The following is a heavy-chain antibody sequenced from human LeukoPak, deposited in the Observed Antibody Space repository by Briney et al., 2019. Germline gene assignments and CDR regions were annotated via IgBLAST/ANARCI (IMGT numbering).Heavy chain of an antibody. CDR2: ISGSGDDT. V-gene: IGHV3-23*01. Sequence: PVRCLRLSCAGSVFTFCSYAMSWVRQAPGKGLEWGSAISGSGDDTYSAAPVKGRFTLSSDNSKNPLFLQMHSLSAEDTAVYHCAKMRSYYYYMHVWGKGTTVAVSS. J-gene: IGHJ6*03. CDR1: VFTFCSYA. CDR3: AKMRSYYYYMHV.